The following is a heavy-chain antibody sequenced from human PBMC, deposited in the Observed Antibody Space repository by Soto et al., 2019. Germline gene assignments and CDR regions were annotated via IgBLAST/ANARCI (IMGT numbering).Heavy chain of an antibody. CDR3: ARIIGYCRNNDCSWTFDI. Sequence: PGESLKISCQTSGYSFISYWLAWGRQKPLKCLEWMGTFYPGDSTSTYSPSFQGQVTISVDKSISTAYLHLSSLKASDTAMYYCARIIGYCRNNDCSWTFDIWGQGTMVT. D-gene: IGHD2-2*03. CDR2: FYPGDSTS. CDR1: GYSFISYW. J-gene: IGHJ3*02. V-gene: IGHV5-51*01.